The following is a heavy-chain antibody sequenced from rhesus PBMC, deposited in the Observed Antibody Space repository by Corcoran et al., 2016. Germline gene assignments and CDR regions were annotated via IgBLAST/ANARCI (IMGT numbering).Heavy chain of an antibody. CDR2: ISYSGGST. D-gene: IGHD2-39*01. CDR3: AREGYCSRGVCYFFDY. V-gene: IGHV3S18*01. Sequence: EVQLVESGGGLAKPGGSLRLSCAASGFSFSDYYMYWVRQAPGKGLEWVSGISYSGGSTEYADSVKGRFTISRGNAKNTLYLQMDSLRAEDTAVYYCAREGYCSRGVCYFFDYWGQGVLVTVSS. J-gene: IGHJ4*01. CDR1: GFSFSDYY.